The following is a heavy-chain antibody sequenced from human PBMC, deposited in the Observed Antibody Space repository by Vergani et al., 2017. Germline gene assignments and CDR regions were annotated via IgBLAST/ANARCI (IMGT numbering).Heavy chain of an antibody. CDR2: IIPIFGTA. D-gene: IGHD2-2*03. J-gene: IGHJ6*03. CDR1: GGTFSSYA. Sequence: QVQLVQSGAEVKKPGSSVKVSCKASGGTFSSYAISWVRQAPGQGLEWMGGIIPIFGTANYAQKFQGRVTITEDESTSTAYMGLSSLVSEDTAVYYFASGYCRSTSCPYYYYYMDVWGKGTTVTVSS. CDR3: ASGYCRSTSCPYYYYYMDV. V-gene: IGHV1-69*01.